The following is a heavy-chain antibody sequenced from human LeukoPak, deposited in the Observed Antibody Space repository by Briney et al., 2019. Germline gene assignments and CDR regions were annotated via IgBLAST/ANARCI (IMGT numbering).Heavy chain of an antibody. V-gene: IGHV1-2*06. CDR2: INPNSGGA. Sequence: ASVKVTCKASGYTFTGYYMHWVRQAPGQGLEWMGRINPNSGGANYAQKFQGRVTMTMDTASSTAYMELSRLRSDDTAVYYCARDLSGSGSYYGYWGQGTLVTVSS. CDR1: GYTFTGYY. CDR3: ARDLSGSGSYYGY. J-gene: IGHJ4*02. D-gene: IGHD3-10*01.